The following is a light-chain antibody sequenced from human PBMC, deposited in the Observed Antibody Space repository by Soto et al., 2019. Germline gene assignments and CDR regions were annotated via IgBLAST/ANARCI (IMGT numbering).Light chain of an antibody. CDR2: KAS. CDR1: QSISSW. Sequence: DIQMTQSPSTLSASVRDRVTITCRASQSISSWLAWYQQKPGKAPKLLLYKASSLERGVPSRFSGSGSGTEFTLTISSLQPDDCATDYCQQYNSYPLTFGGGTKVEIK. V-gene: IGKV1-5*03. J-gene: IGKJ4*01. CDR3: QQYNSYPLT.